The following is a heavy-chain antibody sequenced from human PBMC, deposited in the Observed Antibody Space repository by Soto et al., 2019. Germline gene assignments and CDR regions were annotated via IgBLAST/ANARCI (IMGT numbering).Heavy chain of an antibody. Sequence: GGSLRLSYAASGFLFSTYWMFWVRQVPRKGLLWVSRIKSDGSSTSYADSVKGRFTISRDNTKNTLYPQMTSLRAEDTAVYYCAIGGGDYNYFDPWGQGTLVTVSS. CDR2: IKSDGSST. J-gene: IGHJ4*02. CDR3: AIGGGDYNYFDP. CDR1: GFLFSTYW. V-gene: IGHV3-74*01. D-gene: IGHD2-21*01.